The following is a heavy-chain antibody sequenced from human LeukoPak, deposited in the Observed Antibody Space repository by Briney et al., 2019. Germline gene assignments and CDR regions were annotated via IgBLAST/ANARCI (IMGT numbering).Heavy chain of an antibody. V-gene: IGHV1-69*05. CDR2: IIPIFGTA. Sequence: VASVTVSCKASGGTFSSYAISWVRQAPGQGLEWMGGIIPIFGTANYAQKFQGRVTITTDESTSTAYMELSSLRSEDTAVYYCARSIAARRRHYYFDYWGQGTLVTVSS. CDR1: GGTFSSYA. CDR3: ARSIAARRRHYYFDY. D-gene: IGHD6-6*01. J-gene: IGHJ4*02.